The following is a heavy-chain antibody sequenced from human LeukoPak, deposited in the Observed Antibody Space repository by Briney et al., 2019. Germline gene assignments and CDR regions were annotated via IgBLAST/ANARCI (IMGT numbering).Heavy chain of an antibody. V-gene: IGHV4-4*07. CDR1: GGSISSYY. D-gene: IGHD5-12*01. CDR2: IYTSGST. J-gene: IGHJ6*03. Sequence: SETLSLTCTVSGGSISSYYWGWIRKPAGKGLEWIGRIYTSGSTNYNPSLKSRVTMSVDTSKNQFSLKLSSVTAADTAVYYCAREPRWDSGYDFGSGYYYYMDVWGKGTTVTISS. CDR3: AREPRWDSGYDFGSGYYYYMDV.